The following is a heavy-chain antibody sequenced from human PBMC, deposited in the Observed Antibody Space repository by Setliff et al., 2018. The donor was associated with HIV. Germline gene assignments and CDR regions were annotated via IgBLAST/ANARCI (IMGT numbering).Heavy chain of an antibody. J-gene: IGHJ4*02. D-gene: IGHD2-8*01. Sequence: PSETLSLTCTVSGGSISSSSYYWGWIRQPPGKGMEWIGSIYYRGSTNCNPSLKSRVNISVDTSKNQFSLKLRSVTAADTAVYYCARGLPTTGPDFWGQGTLVTVSS. CDR1: GGSISSSSYY. V-gene: IGHV4-39*07. CDR3: ARGLPTTGPDF. CDR2: IYYRGST.